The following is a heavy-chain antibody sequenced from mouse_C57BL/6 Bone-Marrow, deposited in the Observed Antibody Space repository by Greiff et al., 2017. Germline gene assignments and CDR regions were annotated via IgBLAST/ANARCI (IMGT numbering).Heavy chain of an antibody. CDR3: TNYGNYPWFAY. D-gene: IGHD2-1*01. J-gene: IGHJ3*01. CDR2: IDPENGDT. CDR1: GFNIKDDY. V-gene: IGHV14-4*01. Sequence: VQLQQSGAELVRPGASVKLSCTASGFNIKDDYMHWVKPRPEQGLAWIGWIDPENGDTEYASKFQGQATITADTSSNTAYLQLSSLTSDDTAVYYCTNYGNYPWFAYWGQGTLVTVSA.